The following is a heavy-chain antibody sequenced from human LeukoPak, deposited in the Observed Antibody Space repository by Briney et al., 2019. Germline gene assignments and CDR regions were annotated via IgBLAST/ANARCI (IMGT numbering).Heavy chain of an antibody. CDR1: GYSFVSYG. Sequence: ASVKVSCKASGYSFVSYGITWVRQPPGQGLEWMGWINTNTGNPTYAQGFTGRFVFSLDTSVSTAYLQISSLKAEDTAVYYCARVPYCSSTSCPPDFDYWGQGTLVTVSS. J-gene: IGHJ4*02. V-gene: IGHV7-4-1*02. CDR3: ARVPYCSSTSCPPDFDY. CDR2: INTNTGNP. D-gene: IGHD2-2*01.